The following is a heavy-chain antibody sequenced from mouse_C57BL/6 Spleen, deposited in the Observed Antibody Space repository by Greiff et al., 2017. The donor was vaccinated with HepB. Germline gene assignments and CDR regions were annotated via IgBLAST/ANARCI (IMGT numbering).Heavy chain of an antibody. CDR2: IDPETGGT. CDR1: GYTFTDYE. CDR3: TRSGFAY. J-gene: IGHJ3*01. V-gene: IGHV1-15*01. Sequence: VQLQESGAELVRPGASVTLSCKASGYTFTDYEMHWVKQTPVHGLEWIGAIDPETGGTAYNQKFKGKAILTADKSSSTAYMELRSLTSEDSAVYYCTRSGFAYWGQGTLVTVSA.